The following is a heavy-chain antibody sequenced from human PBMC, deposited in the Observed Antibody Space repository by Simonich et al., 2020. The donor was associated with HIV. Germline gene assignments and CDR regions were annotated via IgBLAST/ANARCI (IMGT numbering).Heavy chain of an antibody. D-gene: IGHD6-13*01. Sequence: QVQLQQWGAGLLKPSETLSLTCAVYGGSFSGYYWSWIRQPPGKVLEWIGEINHSGSTNYNPSLKSRVTISVDTSKNQFSLKLSSVTAADTAVYYCAGSPEYDPSKIAAAALLRGAAFDIWGQGTMVTVSS. CDR1: GGSFSGYY. CDR2: INHSGST. V-gene: IGHV4-34*01. CDR3: AGSPEYDPSKIAAAALLRGAAFDI. J-gene: IGHJ3*02.